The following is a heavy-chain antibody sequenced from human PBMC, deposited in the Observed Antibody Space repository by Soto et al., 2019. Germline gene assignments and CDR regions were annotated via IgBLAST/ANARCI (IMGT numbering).Heavy chain of an antibody. CDR1: GCTFSSYA. Sequence: GSLRLSCAASGCTFSSYARSWIRQAPGKGLEWVSAISGSGGSTYYADSVKGRFTISRDNSKNTLYLQMNSLRAEDKAVYYCAKTLHYAGNWFDPWGQGTLVTVSS. CDR3: AKTLHYAGNWFDP. V-gene: IGHV3-23*01. D-gene: IGHD2-2*01. J-gene: IGHJ5*02. CDR2: ISGSGGST.